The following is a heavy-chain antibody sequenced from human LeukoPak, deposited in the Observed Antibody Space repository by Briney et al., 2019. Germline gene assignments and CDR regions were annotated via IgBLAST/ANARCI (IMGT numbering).Heavy chain of an antibody. V-gene: IGHV4-4*07. CDR3: ARDNHYSAVTTWNYYYMDV. Sequence: PSETLSLTCTVSGASISTYYWSWIRQPAGKGLEWIGRMYNNGSTNYNPSLKSRVTISVDTSKNQFSLKLSSVTAADTAVYYCARDNHYSAVTTWNYYYMDVWGKGTTVTVSS. D-gene: IGHD4-17*01. CDR1: GASISTYY. J-gene: IGHJ6*03. CDR2: MYNNGST.